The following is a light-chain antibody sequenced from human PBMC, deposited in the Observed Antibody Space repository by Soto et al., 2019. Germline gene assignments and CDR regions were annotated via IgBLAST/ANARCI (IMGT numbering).Light chain of an antibody. V-gene: IGLV1-40*01. J-gene: IGLJ2*01. Sequence: QSVLTQPPSVSGAPGQRVTISCTGSSSNIGAGYDVHWYQQLPGTAPKLLIYGNSNRPSGVPDRFSGSKSGTSASLAITGLQAEDEADYYCQSYDSSLSAVVFGGGTKIPV. CDR3: QSYDSSLSAVV. CDR2: GNS. CDR1: SSNIGAGYD.